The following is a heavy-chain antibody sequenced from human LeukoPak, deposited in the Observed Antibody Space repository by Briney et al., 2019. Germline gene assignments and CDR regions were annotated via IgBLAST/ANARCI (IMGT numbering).Heavy chain of an antibody. CDR2: FYYGGGT. V-gene: IGHV4-39*01. J-gene: IGHJ5*02. Sequence: PSETLSLTCTVSGGSISSSTYYWGWIRQPPGKGLEWIGSFYYGGGTYYNPSLKSRVTISVDTSKNQFSLKLSSVTAADTAVYYCARHNYGSGSLSRGWFDPWGQGTLVTVSS. CDR3: ARHNYGSGSLSRGWFDP. D-gene: IGHD3-10*01. CDR1: GGSISSSTYY.